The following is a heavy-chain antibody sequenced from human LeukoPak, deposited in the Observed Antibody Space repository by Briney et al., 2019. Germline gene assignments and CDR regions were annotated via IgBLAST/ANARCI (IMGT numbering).Heavy chain of an antibody. Sequence: GGSLRLSCAASGFTFTTYWMSWVRQAPGKGLEWVANIKQDGTERYYVDSVKGRFTISRDNAKNSLYLQMNSLRVEDTAVYYCARIITGEGNTDYWGQGTLVTVSS. D-gene: IGHD7-27*01. CDR1: GFTFTTYW. CDR3: ARIITGEGNTDY. CDR2: IKQDGTER. V-gene: IGHV3-7*01. J-gene: IGHJ4*02.